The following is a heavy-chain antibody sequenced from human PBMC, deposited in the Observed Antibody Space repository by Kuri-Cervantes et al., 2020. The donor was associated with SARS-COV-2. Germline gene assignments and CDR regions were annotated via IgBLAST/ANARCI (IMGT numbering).Heavy chain of an antibody. CDR1: GYTFTSYA. J-gene: IGHJ4*02. Sequence: ASVKVSCKASGYTFTSYAMHWVRQAPGQRLEWMGWINAGNGNTKYSQKFQGRVTITRDTSISTAYMELSRLRSDDTAVYYCARDHSWAIFGVSPLDWGQATLVTVSS. D-gene: IGHD3-3*01. CDR2: INAGNGNT. CDR3: ARDHSWAIFGVSPLD. V-gene: IGHV1-3*01.